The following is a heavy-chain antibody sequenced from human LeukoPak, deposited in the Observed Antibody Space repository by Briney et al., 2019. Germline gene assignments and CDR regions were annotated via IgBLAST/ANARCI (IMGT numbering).Heavy chain of an antibody. D-gene: IGHD3-16*02. J-gene: IGHJ4*02. Sequence: ASVKVSCKASGYTFTGYYMHWVRQAPGQGLEWMGIINPSGGSTSYAQKFQGRVTMTRDTSTSTVYMELSSLRSEDTAVYYCASGLRLGELSAYWGQGTLVTVSS. CDR2: INPSGGST. CDR3: ASGLRLGELSAY. CDR1: GYTFTGYY. V-gene: IGHV1-46*01.